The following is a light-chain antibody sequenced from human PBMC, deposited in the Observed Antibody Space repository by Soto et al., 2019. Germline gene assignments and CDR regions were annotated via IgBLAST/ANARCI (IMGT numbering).Light chain of an antibody. V-gene: IGLV2-23*01. J-gene: IGLJ3*02. CDR3: CSCATSHTWL. CDR2: EDN. Sequence: QSVLTQPASVSGSPRQSITISCTGTSSDVGSYNLISWYQHHPGKAPKLMIYEDNKRPSGVSNRFSASKSGTTASLTISGLQTEDEADYYCCSCATSHTWLFGGGTQLTVL. CDR1: SSDVGSYNL.